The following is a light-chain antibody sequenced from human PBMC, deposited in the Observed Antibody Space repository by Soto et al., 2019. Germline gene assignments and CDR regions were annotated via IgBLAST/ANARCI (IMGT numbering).Light chain of an antibody. V-gene: IGKV3-15*01. CDR1: QTISND. J-gene: IGKJ4*01. Sequence: EVVMTQSPATVSVSPGEGVTLSCRASQTISNDLAWYQQKPGQAPRLLIYGASTRATGVPARFSGGGSGTEFTFTISSLQSEDFAFYYCQQNNKWPPVTFGGGTKVEIK. CDR3: QQNNKWPPVT. CDR2: GAS.